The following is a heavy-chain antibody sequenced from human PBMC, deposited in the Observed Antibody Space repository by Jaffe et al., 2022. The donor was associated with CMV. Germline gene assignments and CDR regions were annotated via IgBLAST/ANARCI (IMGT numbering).Heavy chain of an antibody. D-gene: IGHD2-2*01. J-gene: IGHJ5*02. CDR3: ARQIVVVPAASAWWFDP. CDR1: GGSISSYY. CDR2: IYTSGST. V-gene: IGHV4-4*07. Sequence: QVQLQESGPGLVKPSETLSLTCTVSGGSISSYYWSWIRQPAGKGLEWIGRIYTSGSTNYNPSLKSRVTMSVDTSKNQFSLKLSSVTAADTAVYYCARQIVVVPAASAWWFDPWGQGTLVTVSS.